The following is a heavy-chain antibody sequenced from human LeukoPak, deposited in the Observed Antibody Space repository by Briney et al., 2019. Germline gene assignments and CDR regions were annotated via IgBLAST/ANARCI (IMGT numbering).Heavy chain of an antibody. Sequence: PSETLSLTCTVSGDSISSYYWSWIRQPPAKGLEWIGEINHSGSTNYNPSLKSRVTISVDTSKNQFSLKLSSVPAADTALYYSARPSSMVRGQTGYFDYWGQGTLVTVSS. CDR2: INHSGST. CDR3: ARPSSMVRGQTGYFDY. D-gene: IGHD3-10*01. CDR1: GDSISSYY. J-gene: IGHJ4*02. V-gene: IGHV4-34*01.